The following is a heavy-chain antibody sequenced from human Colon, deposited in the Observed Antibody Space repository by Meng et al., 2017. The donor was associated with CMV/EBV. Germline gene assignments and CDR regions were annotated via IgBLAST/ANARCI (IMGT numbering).Heavy chain of an antibody. D-gene: IGHD5-18*01. V-gene: IGHV1-8*03. CDR1: GDNFISYD. CDR2: MNPNSGNT. Sequence: ASVKVSCKASGDNFISYDINWVRQATGQGLEWMGWMNPNSGNTGYAQKFQGRVTITRNTSISTAYMELSSLRSEDTAVYYCARGGYSYGYGLDYWGQGTLVTVSS. CDR3: ARGGYSYGYGLDY. J-gene: IGHJ4*02.